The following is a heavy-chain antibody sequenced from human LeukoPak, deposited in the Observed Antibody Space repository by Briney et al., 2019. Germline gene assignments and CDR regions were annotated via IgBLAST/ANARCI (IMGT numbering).Heavy chain of an antibody. D-gene: IGHD1-26*01. CDR1: GFTFSSYS. V-gene: IGHV3-30*18. Sequence: GGSLRLSCAASGFTFSSYSMNWVRQAPGKGLEWVSFISYDGNGRYYADSVRGRFTISRDNSKNTLSLQMNSLGDEDTAVYYCAKLRGSYDYYFYGFDVWGQGTTVTVSS. CDR2: ISYDGNGR. CDR3: AKLRGSYDYYFYGFDV. J-gene: IGHJ6*02.